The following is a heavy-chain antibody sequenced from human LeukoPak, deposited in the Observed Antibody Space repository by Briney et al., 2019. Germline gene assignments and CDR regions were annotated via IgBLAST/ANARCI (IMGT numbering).Heavy chain of an antibody. J-gene: IGHJ3*02. V-gene: IGHV1-24*01. CDR2: FYPEDGET. CDR3: ATASYGSGSYSESVDI. Sequence: ASVKVSCKVSGYTLTELSMHWVRQAPGKGLERMGGFYPEDGETIYAQKFQGRVTMTEDTSTDTAYMELSSLRSEDTAVYYCATASYGSGSYSESVDIWGQGTMVTVSS. D-gene: IGHD3-10*01. CDR1: GYTLTELS.